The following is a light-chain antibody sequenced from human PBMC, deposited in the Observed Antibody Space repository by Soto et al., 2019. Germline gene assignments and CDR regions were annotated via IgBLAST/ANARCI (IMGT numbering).Light chain of an antibody. V-gene: IGKV1-33*01. CDR1: QDIKNY. J-gene: IGKJ4*01. Sequence: DIQMTQSPSSLSASVGDRVTITCQASQDIKNYLNWYQQKSGKAPKLLIYDASDLETGVPSRFSGSGSGTDFTFTINSLHPEDIATYYCQQYDNLPLTVGGGTKVDIK. CDR2: DAS. CDR3: QQYDNLPLT.